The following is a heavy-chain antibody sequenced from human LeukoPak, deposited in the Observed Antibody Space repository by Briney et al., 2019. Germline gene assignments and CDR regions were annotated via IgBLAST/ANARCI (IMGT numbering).Heavy chain of an antibody. J-gene: IGHJ4*02. CDR2: INSDGSST. D-gene: IGHD3-10*01. V-gene: IGHV3-74*01. CDR3: ARSEGSGSCLDY. CDR1: GFTFSTYS. Sequence: GGSLRLSCAASGFTFSTYSMNWVRQAPGKGLVWVSRINSDGSSTSYADSVKGRFTISRDNAKNTLYLQMNSLRAEDTAVYYCARSEGSGSCLDYWGQGTLVTVSS.